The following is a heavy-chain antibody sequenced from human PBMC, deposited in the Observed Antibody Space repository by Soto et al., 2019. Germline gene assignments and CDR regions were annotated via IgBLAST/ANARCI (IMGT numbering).Heavy chain of an antibody. V-gene: IGHV3-30*18. CDR3: AKVMVKNWFDP. CDR2: ISYDGSKK. Sequence: GGSLRLSCAASGFTFSSYSMHWVRQAPGKGLEWVAVISYDGSKKYYADSVKGRFTISRDNSKNTLYLQMNSLRAEDTAVYYCAKVMVKNWFDPWGQGTLVTVSS. D-gene: IGHD5-18*01. J-gene: IGHJ5*02. CDR1: GFTFSSYS.